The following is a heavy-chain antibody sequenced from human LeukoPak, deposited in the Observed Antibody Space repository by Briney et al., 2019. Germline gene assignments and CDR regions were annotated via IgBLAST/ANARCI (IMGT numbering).Heavy chain of an antibody. D-gene: IGHD2-2*01. J-gene: IGHJ4*02. CDR1: GYSFTSYW. Sequence: GESLKISCKGSGYSFTSYWIGWVRQMPGKGLEWMGIIYPGDSDTRYSPSFQGQVTISADKSISTAYLQWSSLKASDTAMYYCARHGGYCSSTSWPAYFDYWGQGTLVTVSS. V-gene: IGHV5-51*01. CDR2: IYPGDSDT. CDR3: ARHGGYCSSTSWPAYFDY.